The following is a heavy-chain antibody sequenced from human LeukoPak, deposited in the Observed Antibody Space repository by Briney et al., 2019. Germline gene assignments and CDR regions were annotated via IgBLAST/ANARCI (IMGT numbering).Heavy chain of an antibody. CDR3: ARSQRITMVRGVIIYDY. CDR1: GYTFTGYY. V-gene: IGHV1-2*02. Sequence: ASVKVSCKASGYTFTGYYMHWVRQAPGQGLEWMGWVNPNSGGTNYAQKFQGRVTMTRDTSISTAYMELSRLGSDDTAVYYCARSQRITMVRGVIIYDYWGQGTLVTVSS. D-gene: IGHD3-10*01. CDR2: VNPNSGGT. J-gene: IGHJ4*02.